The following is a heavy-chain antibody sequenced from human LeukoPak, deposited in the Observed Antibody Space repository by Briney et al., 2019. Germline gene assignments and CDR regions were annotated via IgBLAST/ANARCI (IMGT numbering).Heavy chain of an antibody. V-gene: IGHV3-7*05. CDR2: IKEDGSEK. CDR3: ARAGYSYTWPPSYYYGMDV. CDR1: GFTFRSYW. J-gene: IGHJ6*02. Sequence: GGSLILSCAASGFTFRSYWMSWVRQAPGKGLEWVANIKEDGSEKYYVDSVKGRFTISRDNAKNSLYLQMNSLRADDTAVYYCARAGYSYTWPPSYYYGMDVWGQGTTVTASS. D-gene: IGHD5-18*01.